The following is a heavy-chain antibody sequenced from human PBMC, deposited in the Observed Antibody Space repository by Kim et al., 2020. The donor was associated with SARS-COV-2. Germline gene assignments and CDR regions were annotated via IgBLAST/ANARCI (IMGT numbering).Heavy chain of an antibody. Sequence: GGSLRLSCAASGFTFSSYWMSWVRQAPGKGLEWVANIKQDGSEKYYVDSVKGRFTISRDNAKNSLYLQMNSLRAENTAVYYCARVGIDDCDPVAQFDYWGQGAPVTVSS. CDR1: GFTFSSYW. CDR2: IKQDGSEK. J-gene: IGHJ4*02. V-gene: IGHV3-7*01. CDR3: ARVGIDDCDPVAQFDY. D-gene: IGHD2-21*01.